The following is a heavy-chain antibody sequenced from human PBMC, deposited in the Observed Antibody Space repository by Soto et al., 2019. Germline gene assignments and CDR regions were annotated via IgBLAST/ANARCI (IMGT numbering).Heavy chain of an antibody. D-gene: IGHD3-3*01. CDR1: GFTFSSYW. V-gene: IGHV3-7*01. Sequence: GGSLRLSCAASGFTFSSYWMSWVRQAPGRGLEWVANIQQDGSEKYYVDSVKGRFTISRDNAKNSLYLQMNSLRDEDTAVYYCGLQRDMTIYGVVTPPDYMDVWGKGTTVTVSS. J-gene: IGHJ6*03. CDR2: IQQDGSEK. CDR3: GLQRDMTIYGVVTPPDYMDV.